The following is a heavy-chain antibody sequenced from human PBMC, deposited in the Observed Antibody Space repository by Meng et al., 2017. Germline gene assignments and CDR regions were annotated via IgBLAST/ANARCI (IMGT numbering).Heavy chain of an antibody. CDR2: IYHSGST. CDR1: GFTFSSYAM. Sequence: ESLKISCAASGFTFSSYAMSWVRQAPGKGLEWIGEIYHSGSTNYNPSLKSRVTISVDKPKNQFSLKLSSVTAADTAVYYCARPNHDAFDIWGQGTMVTVSS. CDR3: ARPNHDAFDI. V-gene: IGHV4/OR15-8*01. J-gene: IGHJ3*02. D-gene: IGHD1-14*01.